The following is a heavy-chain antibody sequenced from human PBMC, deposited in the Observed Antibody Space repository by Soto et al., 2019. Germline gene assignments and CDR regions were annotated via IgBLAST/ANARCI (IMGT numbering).Heavy chain of an antibody. CDR1: GDSITSGNYY. D-gene: IGHD2-2*01. CDR3: ARDHVRRGCDSTNCKSFDY. CDR2: IHYSGTT. Sequence: SETLSLTCTVSGDSITSGNYYWSWVRQPPGKGLEWIVNIHYSGTTNYNPSLQSRVSISVDTSKNQFSLEMTYVTAADTAVYYCARDHVRRGCDSTNCKSFDYWGQGTLVTVSS. V-gene: IGHV4-30-4*01. J-gene: IGHJ4*02.